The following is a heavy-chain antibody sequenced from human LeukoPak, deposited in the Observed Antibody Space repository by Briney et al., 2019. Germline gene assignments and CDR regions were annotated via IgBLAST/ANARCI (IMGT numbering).Heavy chain of an antibody. CDR3: ARTAYYYDSSGRDYFDY. V-gene: IGHV4-38-2*02. J-gene: IGHJ4*02. CDR1: GYSVSSGYS. Sequence: PSETLSLTCNVSGYSVSSGYSWGWIRRPPGKGLEWIGSIYHSGSTYYNPSLESRVTISVDTSKNQFSLKLSSVTAADTAVYYCARTAYYYDSSGRDYFDYWGQGALVTVSS. CDR2: IYHSGST. D-gene: IGHD3-22*01.